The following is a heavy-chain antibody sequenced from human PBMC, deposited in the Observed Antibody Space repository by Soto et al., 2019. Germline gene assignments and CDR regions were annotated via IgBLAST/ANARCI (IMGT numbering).Heavy chain of an antibody. CDR3: ARLRWRYHSSGWYGY. Sequence: GESLKISCKGSGYSFTSYWIGWVRQMPGKGLEWMGIIYPGDSDTRYSPSFQGQVTISADKSISTAYLPWSSLKASDTAMYYCARLRWRYHSSGWYGYWGQGTLVTVAS. V-gene: IGHV5-51*01. CDR1: GYSFTSYW. D-gene: IGHD6-19*01. CDR2: IYPGDSDT. J-gene: IGHJ4*02.